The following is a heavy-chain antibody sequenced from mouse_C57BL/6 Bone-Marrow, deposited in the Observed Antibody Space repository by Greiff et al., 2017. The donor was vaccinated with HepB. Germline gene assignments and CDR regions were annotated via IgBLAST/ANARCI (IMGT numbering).Heavy chain of an antibody. CDR1: GYSITSDY. CDR2: ISYSGST. Sequence: EVQGVESGPGLAKPSQTLSLTCSVTGYSITSDYWNWIRKFPGNKLEYMGYISYSGSTYYNPSLKSRISITRDTSKNQYYLQLNSVTTEDTATYYCARCRWLLPWYFDVWGTGTTVTVSS. D-gene: IGHD2-3*01. CDR3: ARCRWLLPWYFDV. J-gene: IGHJ1*03. V-gene: IGHV3-8*01.